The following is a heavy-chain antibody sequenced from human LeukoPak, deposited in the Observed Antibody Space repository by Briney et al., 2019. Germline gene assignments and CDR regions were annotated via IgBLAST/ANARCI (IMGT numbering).Heavy chain of an antibody. V-gene: IGHV4-39*01. CDR3: ARRTLGPDTAMDPYWYFDL. CDR2: IYYSGST. D-gene: IGHD5-18*01. Sequence: SETLSLTCTVSGGSISSSSYYWGWIRQPPGKGLERFGSIYYSGSTYYNPSLKSRVTISVDTSKNQFSLKLSSVTAADTAVYYCARRTLGPDTAMDPYWYFDLWGRGTLVTVSS. J-gene: IGHJ2*01. CDR1: GGSISSSSYY.